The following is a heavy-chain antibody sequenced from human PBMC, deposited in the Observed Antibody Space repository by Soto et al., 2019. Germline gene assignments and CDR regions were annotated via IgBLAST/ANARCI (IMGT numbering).Heavy chain of an antibody. J-gene: IGHJ3*02. D-gene: IGHD3-10*01. V-gene: IGHV3-30*18. CDR2: ISYDGSNK. CDR1: GFTFSSYG. Sequence: QVQLVESGGGVVQPGRSLRLSCAASGFTFSSYGMHWVRQAPGKGLEWVAVISYDGSNKYNANSVKGRFTISRNNSKNSLYLQMNSLRAEDTAVYYCAKGAQWFGEQAGNAFDIWGQGTMVTVSS. CDR3: AKGAQWFGEQAGNAFDI.